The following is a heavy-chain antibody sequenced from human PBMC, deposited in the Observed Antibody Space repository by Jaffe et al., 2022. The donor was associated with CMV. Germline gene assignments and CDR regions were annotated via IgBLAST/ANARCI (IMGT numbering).Heavy chain of an antibody. V-gene: IGHV5-51*01. CDR1: GYSFTSYW. CDR3: ARHALYCSGGSCYQGFDY. CDR2: IYPGDSDT. D-gene: IGHD2-15*01. J-gene: IGHJ4*02. Sequence: EVQLVQSGAEVKKPGESLKISCKGSGYSFTSYWIGWVRQMPGKGLEWMGIIYPGDSDTRYSPSFQGQVTISADKSISTAYLQWSSLKASDTAMYYCARHALYCSGGSCYQGFDYWGQGTLVTVSS.